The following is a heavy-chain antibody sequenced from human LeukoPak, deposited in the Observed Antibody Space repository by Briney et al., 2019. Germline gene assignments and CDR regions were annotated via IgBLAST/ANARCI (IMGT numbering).Heavy chain of an antibody. CDR3: ARSGGRLAQLDY. J-gene: IGHJ4*02. V-gene: IGHV4-34*01. Sequence: SETLSLTCAVYGGSFSGYYWSWIRQPPGKGLEWIGEINHSGSTNYNPSLKSRVTISVDTSKNQFFLKLRSVTAADTAVYYCARSGGRLAQLDYWGQGTLVTVSS. D-gene: IGHD1-26*01. CDR1: GGSFSGYY. CDR2: INHSGST.